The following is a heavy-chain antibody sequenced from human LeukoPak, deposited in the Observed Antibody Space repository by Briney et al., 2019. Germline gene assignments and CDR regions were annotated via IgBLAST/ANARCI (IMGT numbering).Heavy chain of an antibody. CDR2: IKSKTDGGTT. CDR1: GFTFINAW. Sequence: GGSLRLSCAASGFTFINAWMNWVRQAPGKGLEWVGRIKSKTDGGTTDYAAPVKGRFTISRDDSKNTLYLQMNSLRAEDTAVYYCAKSEGGYSGYWGQGTLVTVSS. J-gene: IGHJ4*02. D-gene: IGHD5-12*01. V-gene: IGHV3-15*01. CDR3: AKSEGGYSGY.